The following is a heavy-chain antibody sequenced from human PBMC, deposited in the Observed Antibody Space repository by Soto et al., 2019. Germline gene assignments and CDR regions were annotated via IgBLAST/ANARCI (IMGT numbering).Heavy chain of an antibody. CDR2: INHSGST. CDR1: GGSFSGYY. D-gene: IGHD2-15*01. V-gene: IGHV4-34*01. J-gene: IGHJ4*02. Sequence: SETCLTCAVYGGSFSGYYWSWIRQPPGKGLEWIGEINHSGSTNYNLSLKSRVTISVDTSKNQFSLKLSSVTAADTAVYYCARTHKSLGYCSGGSCYTSCFDDWGQGTLVTVSS. CDR3: ARTHKSLGYCSGGSCYTSCFDD.